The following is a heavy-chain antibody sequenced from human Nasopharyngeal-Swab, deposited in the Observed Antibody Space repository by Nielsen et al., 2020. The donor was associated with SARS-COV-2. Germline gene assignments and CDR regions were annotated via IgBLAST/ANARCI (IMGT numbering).Heavy chain of an antibody. J-gene: IGHJ6*02. V-gene: IGHV3-15*01. CDR3: TTGTVHGYGDPQASHYYYYGMDV. D-gene: IGHD4-17*01. CDR2: INSKTDGGTT. Sequence: WIRQPPGKGLEWVGRINSKTDGGTTDYAAPVKGRFTISRDDSKNTLYLQMNSLKTEDTAVYYCTTGTVHGYGDPQASHYYYYGMDVWGQGTTVTVSS.